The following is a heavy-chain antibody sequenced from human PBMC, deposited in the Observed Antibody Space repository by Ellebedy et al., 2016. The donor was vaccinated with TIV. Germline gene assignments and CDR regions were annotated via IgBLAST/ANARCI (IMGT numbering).Heavy chain of an antibody. D-gene: IGHD4-17*01. CDR2: INQDGSQK. Sequence: GGSLRLSCAASRFSFRSYWMTWVRQAPGKGLEWVANINQDGSQKYSVGSVRGRFTISRDNAKASLYLQMNSLRAEDTAVYYCATDGSYGDYLSPAHAFENWGQGTVVIVSS. CDR1: RFSFRSYW. J-gene: IGHJ3*02. V-gene: IGHV3-7*01. CDR3: ATDGSYGDYLSPAHAFEN.